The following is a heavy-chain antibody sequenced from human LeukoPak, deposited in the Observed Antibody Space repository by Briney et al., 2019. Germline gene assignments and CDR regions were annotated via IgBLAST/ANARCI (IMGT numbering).Heavy chain of an antibody. CDR1: GFTFSSYA. J-gene: IGHJ4*02. CDR3: AKGSAAGYCSGGSCYYGYYFDY. D-gene: IGHD2-15*01. V-gene: IGHV3-23*01. CDR2: ISGSGGST. Sequence: SGGSLRLSCAASGFTFSSYAMSWVRQAPGKGLEWVSAISGSGGSTYYADSVKGRFTISRGNSKNTLYLQMNSRRAEDTAVYYCAKGSAAGYCSGGSCYYGYYFDYWGQGTLVTVSS.